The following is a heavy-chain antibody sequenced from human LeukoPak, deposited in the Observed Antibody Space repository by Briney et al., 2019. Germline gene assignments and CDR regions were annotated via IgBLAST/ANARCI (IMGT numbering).Heavy chain of an antibody. CDR3: AKDQYSSSYYFDY. CDR1: GFTFSSYG. D-gene: IGHD6-6*01. CDR2: IRYDGSNK. Sequence: PGGSLRLSCAASGFTFSSYGMHWARQAPGKGLEWVAFIRYDGSNKYYTDSVKGRFTISRDNSKNTLYLQMNSLRAEDTAVYYCAKDQYSSSYYFDYWGQGTLVTVSS. V-gene: IGHV3-30*02. J-gene: IGHJ4*02.